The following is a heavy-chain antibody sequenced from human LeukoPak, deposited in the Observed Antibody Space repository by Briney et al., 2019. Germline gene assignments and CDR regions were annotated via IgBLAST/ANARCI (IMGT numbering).Heavy chain of an antibody. CDR2: ITSGGDYI. V-gene: IGHV3-21*01. CDR3: ARGHYDVLAASYKWTPDY. D-gene: IGHD3-9*01. J-gene: IGHJ4*02. CDR1: GFTFNTFN. Sequence: GGSLRLSCAASGFTFNTFNMNWVRQAPGKGLEWVSSITSGGDYIYYADSVKGRFTTSRDNARNSLSLQLNSLRVEDTAVYYCARGHYDVLAASYKWTPDYWGQGTLVTVSS.